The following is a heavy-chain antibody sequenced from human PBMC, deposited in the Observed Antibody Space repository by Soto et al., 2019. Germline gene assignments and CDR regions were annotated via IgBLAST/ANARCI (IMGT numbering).Heavy chain of an antibody. Sequence: SETLSLTCTVSGGSISGYYWSWIRQPPGKGLEWIAYIYYTGSTNYNPSLKSRVTISLDTSKNQFSLRLTSVTAADTAVYYCARRRGDYGRGDFDYWGQGTLVT. D-gene: IGHD4-17*01. CDR1: GGSISGYY. V-gene: IGHV4-59*01. CDR3: ARRRGDYGRGDFDY. CDR2: IYYTGST. J-gene: IGHJ4*02.